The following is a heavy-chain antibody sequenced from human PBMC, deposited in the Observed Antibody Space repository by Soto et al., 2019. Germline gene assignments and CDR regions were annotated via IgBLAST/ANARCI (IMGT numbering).Heavy chain of an antibody. CDR3: ARMETFGSLNWFDP. J-gene: IGHJ5*02. V-gene: IGHV1-8*01. CDR2: MNPGSGDT. Sequence: PSVTVSCKASGYSFTNNDVSWVRQATGQGLEWMGWMNPGSGDTGYAQKFQGRVTMTRDISIATAYMELSSLRSDDTAIYYCARMETFGSLNWFDPWGQGTLGTVSS. CDR1: GYSFTNND. D-gene: IGHD3-16*01.